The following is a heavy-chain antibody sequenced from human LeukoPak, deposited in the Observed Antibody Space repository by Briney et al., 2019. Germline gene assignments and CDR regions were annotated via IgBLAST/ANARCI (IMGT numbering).Heavy chain of an antibody. D-gene: IGHD6-13*01. Sequence: PGGSLRLSCAASGFTFSGSAMHWVRQASGKGLEWVGRIRSKANSYATAYAASVKGRFTISRDDSKDTAYLQMNSLKTEDTAVYYCTRLGLGSSHDYWGQGTLVTVSS. J-gene: IGHJ4*02. V-gene: IGHV3-73*01. CDR2: IRSKANSYAT. CDR1: GFTFSGSA. CDR3: TRLGLGSSHDY.